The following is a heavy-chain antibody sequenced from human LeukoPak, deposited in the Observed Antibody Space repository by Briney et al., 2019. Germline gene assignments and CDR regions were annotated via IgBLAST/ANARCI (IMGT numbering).Heavy chain of an antibody. D-gene: IGHD3-10*01. CDR3: ARGRGNSASYTWFYS. CDR1: GASFSDYY. V-gene: IGHV4-34*01. Sequence: SETLSLTCVVYGASFSDYYWSWIRQSPGKGLEWIGEINHSGSTNYNPSLKSRVTISIGTSKNQFSLKLNSVTAADTAVYYCARGRGNSASYTWFYSWGQGTLVTVSS. J-gene: IGHJ5*01. CDR2: INHSGST.